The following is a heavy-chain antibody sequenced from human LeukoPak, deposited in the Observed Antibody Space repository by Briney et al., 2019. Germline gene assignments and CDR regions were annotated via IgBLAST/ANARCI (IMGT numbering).Heavy chain of an antibody. CDR2: IYTSGST. V-gene: IGHV4-61*02. D-gene: IGHD5-18*01. J-gene: IGHJ6*02. CDR3: ARDSAELWTARGMDV. CDR1: GGSISSGSYY. Sequence: KPSQTLSLTCTVSGGSISSGSYYWSWIRQPAGKGLEWIGRIYTSGSTNYNPSLKSRVTISVDTSKNQFSLKLSSVTAADTAVYYCARDSAELWTARGMDVWGQGTTVTVSS.